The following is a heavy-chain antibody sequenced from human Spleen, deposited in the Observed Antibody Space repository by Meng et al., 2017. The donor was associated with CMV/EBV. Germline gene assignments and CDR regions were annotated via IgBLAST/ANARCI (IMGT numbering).Heavy chain of an antibody. CDR2: IFYCGST. Sequence: SETLSLTCTVSGGSISSGGYYWSWIRQHPGKGLEWIGYIFYCGSTYYNPSLKSRVTISVDTAKNHFSLNLSSVTAADTAVYYCARPYRSGRIHWGRGTLVTVSS. V-gene: IGHV4-31*03. CDR1: GGSISSGGYY. J-gene: IGHJ4*02. CDR3: ARPYRSGRIH. D-gene: IGHD3-3*01.